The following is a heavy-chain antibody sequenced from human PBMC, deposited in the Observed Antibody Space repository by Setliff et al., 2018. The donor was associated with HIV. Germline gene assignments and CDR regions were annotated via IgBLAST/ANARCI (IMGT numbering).Heavy chain of an antibody. D-gene: IGHD1-1*01. CDR2: ISTYNGNT. J-gene: IGHJ6*02. V-gene: IGHV1-18*01. CDR1: GYTFTNYG. CDR3: ARIPTGTTLYYYRLDV. Sequence: SVKVSCKASGYTFTNYGISWVRQAPGQGLEWMGWISTYNGNTNYAQKLQGRVTMTTDTSTSTAYMELRSLRSDDTAVYYCARIPTGTTLYYYRLDVWGQGTTVTVSS.